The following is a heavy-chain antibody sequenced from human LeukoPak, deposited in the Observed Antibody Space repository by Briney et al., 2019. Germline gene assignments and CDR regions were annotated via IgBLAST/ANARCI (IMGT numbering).Heavy chain of an antibody. CDR1: GFTFSSYG. CDR3: ARDTRDTPFAY. V-gene: IGHV3-33*01. Sequence: PGGSLRLSCAASGFTFSSYGMHWVRQAPGKGLEWVAVIWYDGSNKYYADSVKGRFTISRDNSKNTLYLQMNSLRAEDTAVYYCARDTRDTPFAYWGEGTLVTVSS. J-gene: IGHJ4*02. D-gene: IGHD5-24*01. CDR2: IWYDGSNK.